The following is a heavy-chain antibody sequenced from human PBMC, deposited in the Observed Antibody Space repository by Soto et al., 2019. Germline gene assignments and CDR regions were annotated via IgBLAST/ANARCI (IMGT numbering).Heavy chain of an antibody. CDR1: GYSFISYW. V-gene: IGHV5-10-1*01. Sequence: GESLKISCKSSGYSFISYWISWVRQMPGKGLEWMGRIDPSDSYTTYSPSFQGHVTISADKSISTAYLQWSSLKASDTPMYYCARALAYCSTTSCYERYGMDVWGQGTTVTVSS. D-gene: IGHD2-2*01. J-gene: IGHJ6*02. CDR2: IDPSDSYT. CDR3: ARALAYCSTTSCYERYGMDV.